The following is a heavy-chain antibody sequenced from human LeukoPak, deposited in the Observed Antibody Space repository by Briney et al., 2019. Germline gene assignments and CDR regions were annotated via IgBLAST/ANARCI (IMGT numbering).Heavy chain of an antibody. CDR1: GGTFSSYA. V-gene: IGHV1-69*11. D-gene: IGHD4-17*01. J-gene: IGHJ4*02. CDR3: ARVAVPDGSGY. Sequence: SVKVSCKASGGTFSSYAISWVRQAPGQWLEWMGRIIPILGTANYAQKFQGRVTITTDESTSTAYMELSSLRSEDTAVYYCARVAVPDGSGYWGQGTLVTVSS. CDR2: IIPILGTA.